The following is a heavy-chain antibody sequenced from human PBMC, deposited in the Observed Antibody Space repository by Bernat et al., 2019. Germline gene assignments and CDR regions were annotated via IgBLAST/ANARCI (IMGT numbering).Heavy chain of an antibody. CDR1: GFTFSSYG. D-gene: IGHD3-3*01. CDR3: AKSRGKEWLKDAFDI. V-gene: IGHV3-30*18. CDR2: ISYDGSNK. J-gene: IGHJ3*02. Sequence: QVQLVESGGGVVQPGRSLRLSCSASGFTFSSYGMHWFRQAPGKGLEWVAVISYDGSNKYYADYVKGRFTISRDNSKNTLSLQMHRLRAEDTAVYYCAKSRGKEWLKDAFDIWGQGTMVTVSS.